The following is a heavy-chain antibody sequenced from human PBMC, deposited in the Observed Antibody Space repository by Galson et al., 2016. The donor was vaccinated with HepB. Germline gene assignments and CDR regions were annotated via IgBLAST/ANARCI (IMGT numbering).Heavy chain of an antibody. D-gene: IGHD6-19*01. CDR3: VIPRGIAVAGWSY. CDR2: VNHFGNN. Sequence: SETLSLTCNVHGGSFSDYSWSWIRQAPGKGLEWIGEVNHFGNNNYNSALKSRVTISVDTSKKQFSLKLTSVTAADLAIYYCVIPRGIAVAGWSYWGQGTPVTVSS. CDR1: GGSFSDYS. V-gene: IGHV4-34*01. J-gene: IGHJ4*02.